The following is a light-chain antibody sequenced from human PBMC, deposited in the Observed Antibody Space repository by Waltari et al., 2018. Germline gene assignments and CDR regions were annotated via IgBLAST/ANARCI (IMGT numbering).Light chain of an antibody. CDR3: QAWDSSTFYV. Sequence: SYELTQPPSVSVSPGHTVTITCSGAQLGAQCVSWYQQKPGQSPVLVISQDTKRPSGIPERFSGSNSGNTATLTISETQAMDEADYYCQAWDSSTFYVFGTGTKVTVL. V-gene: IGLV3-1*01. CDR1: QLGAQC. J-gene: IGLJ1*01. CDR2: QDT.